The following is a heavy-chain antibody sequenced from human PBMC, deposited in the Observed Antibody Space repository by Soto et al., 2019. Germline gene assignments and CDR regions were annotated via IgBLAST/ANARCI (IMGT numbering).Heavy chain of an antibody. CDR1: GGSISSYY. J-gene: IGHJ5*02. V-gene: IGHV4-59*01. CDR2: IYYSGST. D-gene: IGHD2-15*01. Sequence: QVQLQESGPGLVKPSETLSLTCTVSGGSISSYYWSWIRQPPGKGLEWIGYIYYSGSTNYNPSLTSRVTISVATAKNQLSRKLSSVTAADTAVYYCARAYCSGGSCYSAGGFDPWGQGTLVTVSS. CDR3: ARAYCSGGSCYSAGGFDP.